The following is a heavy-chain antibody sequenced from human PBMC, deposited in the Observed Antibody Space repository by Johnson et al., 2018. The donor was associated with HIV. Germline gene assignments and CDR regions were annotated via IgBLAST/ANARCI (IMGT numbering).Heavy chain of an antibody. J-gene: IGHJ3*02. CDR2: IKEDGSEK. CDR3: ARDSSTTDVAFDI. D-gene: IGHD1-14*01. CDR1: GFTFTTYA. V-gene: IGHV3-7*01. Sequence: MLLVESGGGVVQPGRSLRLSCAASGFTFTTYAIHWVRQTPGQGVEWVANIKEDGSEKYYVDSLKGRFTISRDNAKNSLYLQMNSLRGEDTAVYYCARDSSTTDVAFDIWGQGTMVTVSS.